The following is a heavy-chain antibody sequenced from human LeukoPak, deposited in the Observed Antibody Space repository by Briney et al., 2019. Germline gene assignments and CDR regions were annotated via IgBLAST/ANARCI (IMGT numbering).Heavy chain of an antibody. CDR3: ARVDGPYYDFWSGYQNWFDP. J-gene: IGHJ5*02. Sequence: GGSLRLSCAASGFTFSSYWMSWVRQAPGKGLEWVANIKQDGSEKYYVDSVKGRFTISRGNAKNSLYLQMNSLRAEDTAVYYCARVDGPYYDFWSGYQNWFDPWGQGTLVTVSS. D-gene: IGHD3-3*01. CDR2: IKQDGSEK. V-gene: IGHV3-7*01. CDR1: GFTFSSYW.